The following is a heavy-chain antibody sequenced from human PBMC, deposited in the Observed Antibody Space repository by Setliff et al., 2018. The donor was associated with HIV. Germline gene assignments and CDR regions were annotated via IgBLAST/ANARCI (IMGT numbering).Heavy chain of an antibody. CDR2: ISAYNGNT. Sequence: ASVKVSCKASGYTFTSYGSSWVRQAPGQGLEWMGWISAYNGNTNYAQKLQGRVTMTTDNSTSTAYMELRSLRSDDTAVYYCARRLPGYSSGWYRDLSYFDYWGQGTLVTVSS. V-gene: IGHV1-18*01. CDR3: ARRLPGYSSGWYRDLSYFDY. J-gene: IGHJ4*02. D-gene: IGHD6-19*01. CDR1: GYTFTSYG.